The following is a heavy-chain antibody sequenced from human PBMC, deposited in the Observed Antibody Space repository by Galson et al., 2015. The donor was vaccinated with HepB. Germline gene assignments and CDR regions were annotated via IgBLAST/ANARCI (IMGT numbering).Heavy chain of an antibody. CDR3: AGSRSEVDNSGYFYPYFDH. CDR2: ISNDGSKK. CDR1: GFTFSTYG. Sequence: SLRLSCAASGFTFSTYGMHWVRQAPGKGLQWVAVISNDGSKKNYADSGKGRFTISRDNFKNTLYLQMNSLRAEDTAVYYCAGSRSEVDNSGYFYPYFDHWGQGTLVTVSS. J-gene: IGHJ4*02. V-gene: IGHV3-30*03. D-gene: IGHD3-22*01.